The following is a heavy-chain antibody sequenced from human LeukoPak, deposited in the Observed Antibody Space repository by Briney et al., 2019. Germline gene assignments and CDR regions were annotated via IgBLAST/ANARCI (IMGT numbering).Heavy chain of an antibody. CDR1: GFTFSSYG. CDR2: IRYDGSNK. D-gene: IGHD2-15*01. CDR3: AKVKEGYCSSGSCYGLDY. Sequence: GGSLRLSCAASGFTFSSYGMHWVRQAPGKGLEWVAFIRYDGSNKYYADSVKGRFTISRDNSKSKLSLQMNSLRVEDRAVYYCAKVKEGYCSSGSCYGLDYWGQGTLVTVSS. V-gene: IGHV3-30*02. J-gene: IGHJ4*02.